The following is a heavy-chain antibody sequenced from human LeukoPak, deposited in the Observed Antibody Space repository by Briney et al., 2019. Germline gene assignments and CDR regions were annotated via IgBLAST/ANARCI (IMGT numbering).Heavy chain of an antibody. D-gene: IGHD3-10*01. CDR3: AGMVRGVRGAFDI. CDR2: INPNSGGT. CDR1: GYTFTGYY. J-gene: IGHJ3*02. V-gene: IGHV1-2*02. Sequence: ASVKVSCKASGYTFTGYYMHWVRQAPGQGLEWMGWINPNSGGTNYAQKFQGRVTMTRDTSISTAYMELSRLRSDDTAVYYCAGMVRGVRGAFDIWGQGTMVTVSS.